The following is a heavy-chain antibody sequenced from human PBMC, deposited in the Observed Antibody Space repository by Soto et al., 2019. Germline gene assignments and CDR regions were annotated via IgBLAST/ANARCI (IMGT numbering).Heavy chain of an antibody. CDR1: GGSISSYY. CDR2: IYYSGST. V-gene: IGHV4-59*08. Sequence: SETLSLTCTVSGGSISSYYWSWIRQPPGKGLEWIGYIYYSGSTNYNPSLKSRVTISVDTSKNKFPLKLSTVTAADTAVYYCARGLWFGELAYAFDIRGQGTFGTGSS. CDR3: ARGLWFGELAYAFDI. D-gene: IGHD3-10*01. J-gene: IGHJ3*02.